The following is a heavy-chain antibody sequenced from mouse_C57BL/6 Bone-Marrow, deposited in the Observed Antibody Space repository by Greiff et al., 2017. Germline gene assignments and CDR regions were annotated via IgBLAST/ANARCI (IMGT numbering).Heavy chain of an antibody. Sequence: EVKLEESGGGLVQPGGSMKLSCVASGFTFSNYWMNWVRQSPEKGLEWVAEIRLKSNNSSTHYAVSVKGRFTISRDDSKSSVYLRMNNLRAEDTGIYYCTRDYYAMDYWGQGTSVTVSS. CDR2: IRLKSNNSST. CDR3: TRDYYAMDY. J-gene: IGHJ4*01. V-gene: IGHV6-6*02. CDR1: GFTFSNYW.